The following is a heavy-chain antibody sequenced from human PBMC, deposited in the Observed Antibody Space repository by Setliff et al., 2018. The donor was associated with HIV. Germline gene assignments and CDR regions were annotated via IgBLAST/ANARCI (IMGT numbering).Heavy chain of an antibody. CDR2: FQSSGTT. Sequence: SETLSLTCTVSGGSLTSGNRYWSWIRQPAGKALEWMGRFQSSGTTNYNPSFKGRITISGDTSKNQFSLKLTSVTAADTAIYYCARENGWLFGWFDPWGQGTPVTVSS. CDR3: ARENGWLFGWFDP. CDR1: GGSLTSGNRY. J-gene: IGHJ5*02. V-gene: IGHV4-61*02. D-gene: IGHD3-22*01.